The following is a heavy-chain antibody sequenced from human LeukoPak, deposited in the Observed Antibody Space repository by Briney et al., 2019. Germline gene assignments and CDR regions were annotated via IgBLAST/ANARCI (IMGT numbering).Heavy chain of an antibody. V-gene: IGHV4-39*07. D-gene: IGHD3-3*01. Sequence: SETLSLTCTVSGGSISSSSYYWGWIRQPPGKGLEWIGSIYYSGSTYYNPSLKSRVTISVDTSKNQFSLKLSSVTAADTAVYYCARDASGRLVLRFLEWLSGGLYYFDYWGQGTLVTVSS. J-gene: IGHJ4*02. CDR3: ARDASGRLVLRFLEWLSGGLYYFDY. CDR2: IYYSGST. CDR1: GGSISSSSYY.